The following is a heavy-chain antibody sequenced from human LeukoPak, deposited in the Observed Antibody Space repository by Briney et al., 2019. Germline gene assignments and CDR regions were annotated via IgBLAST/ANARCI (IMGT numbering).Heavy chain of an antibody. D-gene: IGHD3-10*01. CDR2: IYYSGST. Sequence: SETLSLTCTVSGGSISSGGYYWSWIRQHPGKGLEWIGYIYYSGSTYYNPSLKSRVTISVDTSKNQFSLKLSSVTAADTAVYYCARVGDYGSGSPIDYWGQGTLVTVSS. CDR1: GGSISSGGYY. V-gene: IGHV4-31*03. CDR3: ARVGDYGSGSPIDY. J-gene: IGHJ4*02.